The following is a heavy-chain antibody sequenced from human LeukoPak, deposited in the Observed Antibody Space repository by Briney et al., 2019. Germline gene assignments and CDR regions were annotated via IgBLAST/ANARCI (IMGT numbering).Heavy chain of an antibody. D-gene: IGHD3-16*02. CDR3: ARAVWGSYRLDY. J-gene: IGHJ4*02. V-gene: IGHV4-34*01. Sequence: WIGEINHSGSTNYNPSLKSRVTISVDTSKNQFSLKLSSVTAADTAVYYCARAVWGSYRLDYWGQGTLVTVSS. CDR2: INHSGST.